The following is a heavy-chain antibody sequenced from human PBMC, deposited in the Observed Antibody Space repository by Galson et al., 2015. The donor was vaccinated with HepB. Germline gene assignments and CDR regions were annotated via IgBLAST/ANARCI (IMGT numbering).Heavy chain of an antibody. CDR3: ARAREGRGYFDY. V-gene: IGHV4-4*02. CDR1: GDSISSDSW. CDR2: IYHSGGT. Sequence: TLSLTCAVSGDSISSDSWWSWVRQPPGEGLEWIGEIYHSGGTNYRPSLKSRVTISVDKSKNLFSLKLTFVTAADTAVYYCARAREGRGYFDYWGQGTLVTVSS. J-gene: IGHJ4*02. D-gene: IGHD5-24*01.